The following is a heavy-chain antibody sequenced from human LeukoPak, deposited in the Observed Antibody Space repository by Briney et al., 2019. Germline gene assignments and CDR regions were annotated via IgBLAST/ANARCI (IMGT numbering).Heavy chain of an antibody. CDR2: ISSSSTYL. J-gene: IGHJ3*02. CDR3: ARRSYCGGDCYGSDAFDI. D-gene: IGHD2-21*02. CDR1: GFTLSSYT. Sequence: GGSLRLSCAASGFTLSSYTMNWVRQAPGKGLEWVSSISSSSTYLDYADSLKGRFTISRDNAKNSLYLQMNNLRAEDTAVYYCARRSYCGGDCYGSDAFDIWGQGTMVTVSS. V-gene: IGHV3-21*01.